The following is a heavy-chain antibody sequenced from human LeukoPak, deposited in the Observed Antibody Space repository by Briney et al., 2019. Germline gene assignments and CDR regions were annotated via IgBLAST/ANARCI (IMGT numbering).Heavy chain of an antibody. D-gene: IGHD4-17*01. J-gene: IGHJ6*02. V-gene: IGHV3-43D*03. CDR2: ISWDGGST. CDR3: AKERLPMTTVDYYYYYGMDV. Sequence: PGGSLRLSCAASGFTVDDYIMHWVRQAPGKGLEWVSLISWDGGSTYYADSVKGRFTISRDNSKNSLYLQMNSLRAEDTALYYCAKERLPMTTVDYYYYYGMDVWGQGTTVTVSS. CDR1: GFTVDDYI.